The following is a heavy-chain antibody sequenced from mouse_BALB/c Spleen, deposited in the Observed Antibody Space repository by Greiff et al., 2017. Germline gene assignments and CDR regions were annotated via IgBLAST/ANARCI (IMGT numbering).Heavy chain of an antibody. CDR3: ARDYDEAMDY. D-gene: IGHD2-4*01. Sequence: EVKLVESGGGLVQPGGSRKLSCAASGFTFSSFGMHWVRQAPEKGLEWVAYISSGSSTIYYADTVKGRFTISRDNPKNTLFLQMTSLRSEDTAMYYCARDYDEAMDYWGQGTSVTVSS. CDR1: GFTFSSFG. V-gene: IGHV5-17*02. CDR2: ISSGSSTI. J-gene: IGHJ4*01.